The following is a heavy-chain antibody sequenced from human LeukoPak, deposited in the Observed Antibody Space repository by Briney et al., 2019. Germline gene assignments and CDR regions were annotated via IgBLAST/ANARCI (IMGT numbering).Heavy chain of an antibody. CDR2: IYYSGST. Sequence: PSETLSLTCTVSGGSISGYYWSWIRQPPGKGLEWIGYIYYSGSTTYNPSLKSRVTISVDTSKNQFSVKLSSVTAADTAVYYCAREWNYVIDSWGQGTLVTVSS. CDR3: AREWNYVIDS. J-gene: IGHJ5*01. V-gene: IGHV4-59*01. CDR1: GGSISGYY. D-gene: IGHD1-7*01.